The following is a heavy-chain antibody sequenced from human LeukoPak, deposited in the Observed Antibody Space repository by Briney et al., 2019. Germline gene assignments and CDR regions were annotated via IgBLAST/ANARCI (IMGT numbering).Heavy chain of an antibody. CDR2: IRSDGGST. D-gene: IGHD3-10*01. CDR1: GFAFSNYA. J-gene: IGHJ4*02. CDR3: ARDQGVRFGDISSFDY. V-gene: IGHV3-64*01. Sequence: PGGSLRLSCAASGFAFSNYAMHWVRQTPGKGLEYLSGIRSDGGSTFYANSVKGRFTISRDNSKNTLYLQMNSLRAEDTAVYYCARDQGVRFGDISSFDYWGQGTLVTVSS.